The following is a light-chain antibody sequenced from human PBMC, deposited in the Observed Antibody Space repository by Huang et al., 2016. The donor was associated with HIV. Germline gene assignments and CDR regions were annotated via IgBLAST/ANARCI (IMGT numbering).Light chain of an antibody. CDR2: DVS. J-gene: IGKJ5*01. CDR3: MQGIHPIT. CDR1: QSLLHSGGKTY. V-gene: IGKV2-29*02. Sequence: IVLTQTPLSLSVTPGQPASISCESSQSLLHSGGKTYLHWYLQRPGQAPPLLIYDVSSRFSGVPDRFSGSGSGTDFTLKISRVEAEDVGVYYCMQGIHPITFGQGTRLDIK.